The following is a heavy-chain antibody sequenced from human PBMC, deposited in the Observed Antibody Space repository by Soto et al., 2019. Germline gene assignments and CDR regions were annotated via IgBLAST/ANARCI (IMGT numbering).Heavy chain of an antibody. CDR3: AKGRSGNYAFDV. CDR1: EFTVTTSY. J-gene: IGHJ3*01. CDR2: IYSGGGT. Sequence: EVQVVETGGGLSHPGGSLRLSCAASEFTVTTSYMSWVRQAPGKGLEWVSIIYSGGGTYYADSVKGRFTISRDNSKNMLYLQMNSLRVEDTALYYCAKGRSGNYAFDVWGQGTTVTVSS. V-gene: IGHV3-53*02. D-gene: IGHD1-26*01.